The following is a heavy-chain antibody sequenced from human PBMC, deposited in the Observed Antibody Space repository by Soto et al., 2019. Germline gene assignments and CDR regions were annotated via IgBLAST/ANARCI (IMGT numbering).Heavy chain of an antibody. J-gene: IGHJ5*02. CDR2: IYYSGST. CDR1: GGSISSGGYY. V-gene: IGHV4-31*03. D-gene: IGHD6-13*01. CDR3: ARAKKGIAAAENWFDP. Sequence: LSLTCTVSGGSISSGGYYWSWIRQHPGKGLEWIGYIYYSGSTYYNPSLKSRVTISVDTSKNQFSLKLSSVTAADTAVYYCARAKKGIAAAENWFDPWGQGTLVTVSS.